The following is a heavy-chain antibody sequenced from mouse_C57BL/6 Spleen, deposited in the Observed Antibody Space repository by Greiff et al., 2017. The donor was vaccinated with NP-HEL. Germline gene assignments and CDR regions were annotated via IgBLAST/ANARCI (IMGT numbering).Heavy chain of an antibody. V-gene: IGHV1-84*01. J-gene: IGHJ2*01. Sequence: QVQLKESGPELVKPGASVKISCKASGYTFTNYYINWVKQRPGQGLEWIGWIYPGSGNTKYNEKFKGKATLTVDTSSSTAYMQLSSLTSEDSAVYFCARLLGRAYFDYWGQGTTLTVSS. CDR3: ARLLGRAYFDY. CDR2: IYPGSGNT. D-gene: IGHD4-1*01. CDR1: GYTFTNYY.